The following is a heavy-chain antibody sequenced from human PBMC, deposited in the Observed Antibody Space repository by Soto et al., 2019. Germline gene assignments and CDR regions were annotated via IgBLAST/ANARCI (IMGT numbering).Heavy chain of an antibody. V-gene: IGHV3-30-3*01. CDR2: ISYDGSNK. CDR1: GFTFSSYA. Sequence: QVQLVESGGGVVQPGRSLRLSCAASGFTFSSYAMHWVRQAPGKGLEWVAVISYDGSNKYYADSVKGRFTISRDNSKNTLYLQMNSLRAEDTAVYYCAREVVAARFNYYYGMDVWGQGTTVTVSS. D-gene: IGHD6-6*01. CDR3: AREVVAARFNYYYGMDV. J-gene: IGHJ6*02.